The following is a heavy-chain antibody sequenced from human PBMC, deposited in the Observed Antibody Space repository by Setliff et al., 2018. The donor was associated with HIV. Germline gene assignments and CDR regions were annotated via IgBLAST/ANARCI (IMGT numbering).Heavy chain of an antibody. J-gene: IGHJ6*03. V-gene: IGHV4-39*07. CDR2: ISDSATT. CDR3: ARGKHDFSNYGSSDYFYYMDV. D-gene: IGHD4-4*01. Sequence: SETLSLTCAVSGGAITNSRHYWVWIRQSPGKGLEWIGTRISDSATTSVNPSLKSRVTISLDTSKKQFSLKVISVTAADTAIYYCARGKHDFSNYGSSDYFYYMDVWGKGTKVTVSS. CDR1: GGAITNSRHY.